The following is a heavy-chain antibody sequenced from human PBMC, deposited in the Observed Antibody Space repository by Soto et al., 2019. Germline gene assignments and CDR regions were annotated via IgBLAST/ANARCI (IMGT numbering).Heavy chain of an antibody. V-gene: IGHV4-59*01. D-gene: IGHD2-21*02. CDR1: GDSISSDY. CDR3: VTGGDGYRFGS. J-gene: IGHJ4*02. CDR2: IFYSGST. Sequence: SETLSLTCTVSGDSISSDYWSWIRQPPGRGLEWIGYIFYSGSTNYNPSLKSRVTMSADRSKNHFSLKLTSVTAADTAVYYCVTGGDGYRFGSWGQGTLVTVSS.